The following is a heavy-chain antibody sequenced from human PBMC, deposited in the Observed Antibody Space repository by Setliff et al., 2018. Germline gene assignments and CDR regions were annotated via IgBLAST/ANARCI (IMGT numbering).Heavy chain of an antibody. CDR2: IFHTGST. J-gene: IGHJ6*03. CDR3: ARGTTNLNYYYYMDV. Sequence: SETLSLTCTVSGGSISPHYWIWIRQSPGKGLEWIGYIFHTGSTNYNPSLKSRVTISVDTSKNQFSLNLNSVTAADTAVYYCARGTTNLNYYYYMDVWGKGTTVTVSS. V-gene: IGHV4-59*11. CDR1: GGSISPHY. D-gene: IGHD4-4*01.